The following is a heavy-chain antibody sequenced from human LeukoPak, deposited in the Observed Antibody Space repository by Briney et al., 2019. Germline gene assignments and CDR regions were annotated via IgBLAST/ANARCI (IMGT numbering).Heavy chain of an antibody. D-gene: IGHD3-10*01. CDR2: INPSGGST. V-gene: IGHV1-46*01. CDR1: GYTFTSYY. J-gene: IGHJ5*02. CDR3: AVGYYGSGSFP. Sequence: GASVKVSCKASGYTFTSYYMHWVRQAPGQGLEWMGIINPSGGSTSYAQKFQGRVTMTRNTSISTAYMELSSLRSEDTAVYYCAVGYYGSGSFPWGQGTLVTVSS.